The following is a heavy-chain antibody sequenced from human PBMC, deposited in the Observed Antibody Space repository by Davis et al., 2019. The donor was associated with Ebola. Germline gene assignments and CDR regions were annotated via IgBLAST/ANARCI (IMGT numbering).Heavy chain of an antibody. V-gene: IGHV3-49*04. D-gene: IGHD4-23*01. CDR1: GFTFGDYA. J-gene: IGHJ3*02. CDR2: IRSKAYGGTT. CDR3: TRDFPFMTTVVRIDAFDI. Sequence: PGGSLRLSCTASGFTFGDYAMSWVRQAPGKGLEWVGFIRSKAYGGTTEYAASVKGRFTISRDDSKSIAYLQMNSLKTEDTAVYYCTRDFPFMTTVVRIDAFDIWGQGTMVTVSS.